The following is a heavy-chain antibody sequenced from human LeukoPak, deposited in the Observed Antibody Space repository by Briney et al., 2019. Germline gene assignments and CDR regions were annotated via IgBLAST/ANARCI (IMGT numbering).Heavy chain of an antibody. CDR2: IYYSGWT. J-gene: IGHJ2*01. V-gene: IGHV4-59*08. Sequence: SETLSLTCTVPGGSISSYYWSWLRQPPGKGLEWIGYIYYSGWTDYNPSLKSRVTISVDTSKNQFSLKLTSVTAADTAVYYCARHGLAYYDSSGTRGYFDLWGRGTLVTVSS. D-gene: IGHD3-22*01. CDR3: ARHGLAYYDSSGTRGYFDL. CDR1: GGSISSYY.